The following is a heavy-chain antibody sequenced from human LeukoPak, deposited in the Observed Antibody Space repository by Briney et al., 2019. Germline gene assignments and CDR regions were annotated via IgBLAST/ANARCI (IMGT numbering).Heavy chain of an antibody. CDR2: ISRDSRTI. V-gene: IGHV3-48*01. Sequence: GGSLRLSCAASGLTFSNYNMNWVRQAPGKGLEWVSHISRDSRTIYYSDSEKGRFTISRDNAKNSQYLQMNSLRAEDTAVYYCAKGRRYCSGGSCYSSRAFDLWGQGTMVTVSS. CDR1: GLTFSNYN. J-gene: IGHJ3*01. D-gene: IGHD2-15*01. CDR3: AKGRRYCSGGSCYSSRAFDL.